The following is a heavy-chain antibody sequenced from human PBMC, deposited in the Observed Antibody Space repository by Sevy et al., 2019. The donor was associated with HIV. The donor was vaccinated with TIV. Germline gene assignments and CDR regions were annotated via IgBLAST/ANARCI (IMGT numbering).Heavy chain of an antibody. CDR1: GFTFSSYA. J-gene: IGHJ4*02. D-gene: IGHD3-10*01. CDR3: APTYYYGSGSYYNFDY. V-gene: IGHV3-23*01. CDR2: ISGSGGST. Sequence: GGSLRLSCAASGFTFSSYAMSWVRQAPGKGLEWVSAISGSGGSTYYADPVKGRFTISRDNSKKTLNLQMNSLRAEDTAVYYCAPTYYYGSGSYYNFDYWGQGTLVTVSS.